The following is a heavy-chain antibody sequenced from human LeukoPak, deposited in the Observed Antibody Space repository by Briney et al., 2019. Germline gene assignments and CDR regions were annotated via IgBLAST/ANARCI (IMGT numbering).Heavy chain of an antibody. Sequence: SVKVSCKASGGTFSSYAISWVRQAPGQGLEWMGGIIPIFGTANYAQKFQGRVTITADESTSTAYMELSSLRSEDTAVYYCARAHYDFWSGYYGHYYYYGMDVWGQGTTVTVSS. J-gene: IGHJ6*02. CDR3: ARAHYDFWSGYYGHYYYYGMDV. CDR2: IIPIFGTA. CDR1: GGTFSSYA. D-gene: IGHD3-3*01. V-gene: IGHV1-69*13.